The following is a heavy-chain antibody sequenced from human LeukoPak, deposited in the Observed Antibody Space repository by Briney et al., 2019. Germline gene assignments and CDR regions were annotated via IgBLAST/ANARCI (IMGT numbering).Heavy chain of an antibody. V-gene: IGHV3-23*01. Sequence: PRASLRLACAASGFTFRSSAMVSGRQAPGKGLEWVSALSGSGGSTSYADSVKGRFTISRDNSNNALYLQKNSLRAEDTAVDYCAKDQSGCSGGSCYSSFDYWGQGTLVTVSS. CDR3: AKDQSGCSGGSCYSSFDY. J-gene: IGHJ4*02. CDR1: GFTFRSSA. D-gene: IGHD2-15*01. CDR2: LSGSGGST.